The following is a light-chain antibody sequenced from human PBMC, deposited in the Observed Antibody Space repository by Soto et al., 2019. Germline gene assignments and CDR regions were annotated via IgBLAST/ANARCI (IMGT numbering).Light chain of an antibody. CDR3: AAWDDSLRGPV. Sequence: QAVVTQPPSASGTPGQRVTISCSGSSSNIGSNYVYWYQQLPGTAPKLLIYRNNQRPSGVPDRFSGSKSGTSASLAISGLRSEDEADYDCAAWDDSLRGPVFGGGTKVTVL. CDR2: RNN. CDR1: SSNIGSNY. J-gene: IGLJ2*01. V-gene: IGLV1-47*01.